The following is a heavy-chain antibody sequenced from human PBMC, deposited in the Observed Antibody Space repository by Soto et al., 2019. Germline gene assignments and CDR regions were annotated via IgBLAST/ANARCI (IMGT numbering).Heavy chain of an antibody. CDR1: EFTFISVW. V-gene: IGHV3-7*01. D-gene: IGHD2-8*02. CDR2: IKEDGSET. J-gene: IGHJ4*02. Sequence: GGSLRHSCSASEFTFISVWLNWVRQAPGKGLEWVASIKEDGSETYYVDSVEGRFTISRDNAKNSLFLQVNSLRAEDTAVYYCVRDQYWSLAYWGQGALVTVSS. CDR3: VRDQYWSLAY.